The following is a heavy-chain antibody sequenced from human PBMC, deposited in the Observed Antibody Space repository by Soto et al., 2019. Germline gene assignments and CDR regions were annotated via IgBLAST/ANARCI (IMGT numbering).Heavy chain of an antibody. Sequence: QVQLVQSGAEVKKPGASVKVSCKASGYTFSDYYIHWVRQAPGHGLDWMRIINPPDGSTTYAQKFQGRVSMTIDTSTSTVYMELSSLRSEDTAIYYCARYYDSSGPAFDYWGQGTLVTVSS. J-gene: IGHJ4*02. D-gene: IGHD3-22*01. V-gene: IGHV1-46*01. CDR2: INPPDGST. CDR1: GYTFSDYY. CDR3: ARYYDSSGPAFDY.